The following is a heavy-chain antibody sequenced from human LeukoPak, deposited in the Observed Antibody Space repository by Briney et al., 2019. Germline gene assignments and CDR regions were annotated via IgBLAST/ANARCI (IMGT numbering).Heavy chain of an antibody. CDR1: GFTFSNYG. J-gene: IGHJ4*02. CDR3: AKGAGGYSSSFDY. V-gene: IGHV3-33*03. D-gene: IGHD6-6*01. Sequence: PGRSLRLSCAASGFTFSNYGMHWVRQAPGKGLEWLAVVWYDDAVKNYADSVKGRFTISRDNAKNSLYLQMNSLRAEDMALYYCAKGAGGYSSSFDYWGQGTLVTVSS. CDR2: VWYDDAVK.